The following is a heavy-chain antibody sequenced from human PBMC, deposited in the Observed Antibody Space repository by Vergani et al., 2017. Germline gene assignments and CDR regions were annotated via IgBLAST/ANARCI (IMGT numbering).Heavy chain of an antibody. CDR2: FSPYNGNT. V-gene: IGHV1-18*01. Sequence: VQSGDEVKKPGASVKVSCKASGYSFSNYGISWVRQAPGQGLEWLGWFSPYNGNTNYAQKIQVRVTMTTDTSTRTAYMQLRSLPFDDTAGYYCAREWFYANSRRTYCSPSYYGMGVWGQGTKVTVAS. D-gene: IGHD3-10*01. J-gene: IGHJ6*02. CDR3: AREWFYANSRRTYCSPSYYGMGV. CDR1: GYSFSNYG.